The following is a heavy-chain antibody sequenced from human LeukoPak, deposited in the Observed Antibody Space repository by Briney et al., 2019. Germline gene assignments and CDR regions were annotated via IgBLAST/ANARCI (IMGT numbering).Heavy chain of an antibody. CDR1: GFTVSSNY. V-gene: IGHV3-33*08. J-gene: IGHJ4*02. CDR2: IWYDGSNK. D-gene: IGHD5-18*01. Sequence: GGSLRLSCAASGFTVSSNYMSWVRQAPGKGLEWVAVIWYDGSNKYYADSVKGRFTISRDNSKNTLYLQMNSLRAEDTAVYYCARGIGTAYFDYWGQGTLVTVSS. CDR3: ARGIGTAYFDY.